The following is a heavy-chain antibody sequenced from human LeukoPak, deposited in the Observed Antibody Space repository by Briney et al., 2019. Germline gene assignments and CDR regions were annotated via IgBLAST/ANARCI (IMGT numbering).Heavy chain of an antibody. CDR1: GFTFSSYA. Sequence: GGSLRLSCAASGFTFSSYAMHWVRQAPGKGLEYVSAISSNGGSTYYANSVKGRFTISRDNSKNTLSFQMGSLRAEDMAVYYFVRDQGTMTGAFDYWGQGTLVTVSS. CDR2: ISSNGGST. V-gene: IGHV3-64*01. CDR3: VRDQGTMTGAFDY. J-gene: IGHJ4*02. D-gene: IGHD3-22*01.